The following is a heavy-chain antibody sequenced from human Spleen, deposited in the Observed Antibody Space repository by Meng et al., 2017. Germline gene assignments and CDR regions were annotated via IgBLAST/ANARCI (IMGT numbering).Heavy chain of an antibody. CDR1: GFTFDDYA. CDR3: ARDVWGPGY. J-gene: IGHJ4*02. Sequence: GVSLRLSCAASGFTFDDYAMHWVRQAPGKGLEWVSGISWNSGSIGYADAVKGRFTISRDNAKNALYLEMNSLRAEDMALYYCARDVWGPGYWGQGTLVAVSS. D-gene: IGHD3-16*01. CDR2: ISWNSGSI. V-gene: IGHV3-9*03.